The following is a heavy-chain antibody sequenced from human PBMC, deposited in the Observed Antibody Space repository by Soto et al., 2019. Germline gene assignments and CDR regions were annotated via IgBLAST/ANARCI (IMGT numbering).Heavy chain of an antibody. J-gene: IGHJ6*03. CDR3: PRDQRFGELSPQIYYYYYMDV. CDR2: IKQDGSQK. Sequence: GGSLRLSCAASGFTFSSYWMSWVRQAPGKGLEWVANIKQDGSQKYYVETVKSRFNISRDNAKNSLYLQMNSLRAEDTAVYYCPRDQRFGELSPQIYYYYYMDVWGKGTTVTVSS. V-gene: IGHV3-7*01. D-gene: IGHD3-10*01. CDR1: GFTFSSYW.